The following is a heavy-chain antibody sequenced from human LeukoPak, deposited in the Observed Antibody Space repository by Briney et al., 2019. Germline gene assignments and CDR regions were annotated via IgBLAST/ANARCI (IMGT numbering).Heavy chain of an antibody. J-gene: IGHJ4*02. CDR1: GGSFSGYY. D-gene: IGHD6-6*01. CDR3: ARHVAGIAARIDY. V-gene: IGHV4-34*01. CDR2: INHSGST. Sequence: PSETLSLTCAVYGGSFSGYYWSWIRQPPGKGLEWIGEINHSGSTNYNPSHKSRVTISVDTSKNQFSLKLSSVTAADTAVYYCARHVAGIAARIDYWGQGTLVTVSS.